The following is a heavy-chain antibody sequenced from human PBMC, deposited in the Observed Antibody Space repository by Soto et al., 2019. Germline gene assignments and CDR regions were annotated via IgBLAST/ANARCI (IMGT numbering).Heavy chain of an antibody. Sequence: SVNVSYKSSGCTFISYSIIWGRQAPGQGLEWMGGIIPFFGTANCAQKFQGRVTITADKSTSTAYMELSSLRSEDTAVYYCARYLVAAAGPARSMDVWGQGTMVTVSS. J-gene: IGHJ6*02. V-gene: IGHV1-69*06. D-gene: IGHD6-13*01. CDR1: GCTFISYS. CDR3: ARYLVAAAGPARSMDV. CDR2: IIPFFGTA.